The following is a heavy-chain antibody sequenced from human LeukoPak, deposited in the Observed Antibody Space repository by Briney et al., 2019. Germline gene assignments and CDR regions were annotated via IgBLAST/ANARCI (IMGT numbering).Heavy chain of an antibody. V-gene: IGHV4-34*01. D-gene: IGHD2-2*01. CDR1: GGSFSGYY. J-gene: IGHJ6*03. Sequence: SETLSLTCAVYGGSFSGYYWSWIRQPPGKGLEWIGEINHSGSTNYNPSLKSRVTISVDTSKNQFSLKLSSVTAADTAVYYCARGLTMHRYCSSTSCYPGYYYYYMDVWGKGTTVTVSS. CDR2: INHSGST. CDR3: ARGLTMHRYCSSTSCYPGYYYYYMDV.